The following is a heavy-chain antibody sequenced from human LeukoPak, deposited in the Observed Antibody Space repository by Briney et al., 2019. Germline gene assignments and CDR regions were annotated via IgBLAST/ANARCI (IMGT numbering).Heavy chain of an antibody. V-gene: IGHV1-2*02. CDR2: INPNSGGT. CDR1: GYTFTGYY. D-gene: IGHD3-22*01. CDR3: ATDYYDSSQDFDY. Sequence: ASVKVSCKASGYTFTGYYMHWVRQAPGQGLEWMGGINPNSGGTNYAQKFQGRVTMTRDTSISTAYMELSRLRSDDTAVYYCATDYYDSSQDFDYWGQGTLVTVSS. J-gene: IGHJ4*02.